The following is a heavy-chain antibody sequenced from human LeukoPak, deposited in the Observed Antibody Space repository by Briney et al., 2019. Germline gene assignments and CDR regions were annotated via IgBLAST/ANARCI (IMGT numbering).Heavy chain of an antibody. CDR1: GFTFSTYW. CDR3: ARLVAGRFDP. V-gene: IGHV3-7*01. D-gene: IGHD2-15*01. Sequence: GGSLRLSCAASGFTFSTYWMSWVRRAPGKGLEWVANIKQDGSEEYYVDSVKGRFTISRDNPKNSLYLQMNSLRAEDTAVYYCARLVAGRFDPWGQGTLVTVSS. CDR2: IKQDGSEE. J-gene: IGHJ5*02.